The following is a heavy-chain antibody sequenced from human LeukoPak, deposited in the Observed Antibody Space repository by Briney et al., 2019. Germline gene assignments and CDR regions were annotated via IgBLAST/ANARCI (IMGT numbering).Heavy chain of an antibody. D-gene: IGHD6-6*01. J-gene: IGHJ4*02. CDR1: GYTLTELS. V-gene: IGHV1-24*01. CDR3: ATGGSSSDYFDY. Sequence: ASVKVSCKVSGYTLTELSMHWVRQAPGKGLEWMGGFDPEDGETIYAQKFQGRVTMTEDTSTDTAYMEPSSLRSEDTAVYYCATGGSSSDYFDYWGQGTLVTVSS. CDR2: FDPEDGET.